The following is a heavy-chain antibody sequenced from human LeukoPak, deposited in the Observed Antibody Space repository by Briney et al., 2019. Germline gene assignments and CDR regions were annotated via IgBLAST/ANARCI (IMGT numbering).Heavy chain of an antibody. J-gene: IGHJ4*02. CDR1: GFTFNSYA. V-gene: IGHV3-23*01. CDR3: AKEKLGYCSGSSCYSTYYFDY. CDR2: IVDSGAGT. D-gene: IGHD2-15*01. Sequence: GGSLRLTCAASGFTFNSYAMSWVRQAPGKGLEWVSAIVDSGAGTYYADSVKGRFTISRDNSKSTLYLQMNSLRAEDTAVYYCAKEKLGYCSGSSCYSTYYFDYWGQGTLVTVSS.